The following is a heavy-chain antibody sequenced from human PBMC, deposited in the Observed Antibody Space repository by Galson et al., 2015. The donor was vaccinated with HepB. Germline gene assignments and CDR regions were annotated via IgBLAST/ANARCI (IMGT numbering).Heavy chain of an antibody. CDR1: GFTFTNFW. Sequence: SLRLSCAASGFTFTNFWMNWVRQAPGKGLEWVANINQYGSEKYYVDSVKGRFTISRDNAKNSLYLQMSSLRAEDTAVYYCARDTAMAYSYGMDVWGQGTTVTVSS. D-gene: IGHD5-18*01. CDR3: ARDTAMAYSYGMDV. CDR2: INQYGSEK. J-gene: IGHJ6*02. V-gene: IGHV3-7*03.